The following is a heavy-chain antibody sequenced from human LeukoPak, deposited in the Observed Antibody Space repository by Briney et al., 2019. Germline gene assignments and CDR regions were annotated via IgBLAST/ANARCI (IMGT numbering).Heavy chain of an antibody. Sequence: ASVKVSCKASGYTFTNYDINWVRQATGQGLEWMGWLNPNSGNTGYAQKFQGRVSMTKNTSINTAYMKLSSLRSEDTAVYFCARRAGRLRDWFDPWGQGTLVTVSS. V-gene: IGHV1-8*01. CDR2: LNPNSGNT. CDR3: ARRAGRLRDWFDP. D-gene: IGHD4-17*01. CDR1: GYTFTNYD. J-gene: IGHJ5*02.